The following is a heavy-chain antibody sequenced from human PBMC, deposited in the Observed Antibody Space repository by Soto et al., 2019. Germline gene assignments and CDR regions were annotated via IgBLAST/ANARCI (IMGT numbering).Heavy chain of an antibody. J-gene: IGHJ6*02. CDR1: GYTFTSYD. Sequence: ASVKVSCKASGYTFTSYDINWVRQATGQGLEWTGWMNPNSGNTGYAQKFQGRVTMTRNTSISTAYMELSSLRSEDTAVYYCARGYCSSTSCYTISHYYYGMDVWGQGTTVTVSS. CDR2: MNPNSGNT. V-gene: IGHV1-8*01. CDR3: ARGYCSSTSCYTISHYYYGMDV. D-gene: IGHD2-2*02.